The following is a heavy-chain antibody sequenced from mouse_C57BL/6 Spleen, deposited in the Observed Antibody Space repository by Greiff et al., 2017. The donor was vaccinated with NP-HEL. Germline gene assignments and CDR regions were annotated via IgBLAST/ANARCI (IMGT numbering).Heavy chain of an antibody. Sequence: EVQVVESGGDLVKPGGSLKLSCAASGFTFSSYGMSWVRQTPDKRLEWVATISSGGSYTYYPDSVKGRFTISRDNAKNTLYLQMSSLKSEDTAMYYCARHRDYGGGAMDYWGQGTSVTVSS. CDR1: GFTFSSYG. CDR3: ARHRDYGGGAMDY. CDR2: ISSGGSYT. J-gene: IGHJ4*01. V-gene: IGHV5-6*01. D-gene: IGHD1-1*01.